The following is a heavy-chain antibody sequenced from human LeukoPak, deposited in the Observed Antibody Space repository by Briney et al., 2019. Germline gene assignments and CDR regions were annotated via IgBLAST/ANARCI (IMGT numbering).Heavy chain of an antibody. CDR3: ARDLRGPLDYYMDV. D-gene: IGHD3-10*01. Sequence: PGGSLRLSCAASGFTFSSYEMNWVRQAPGKGLEWVSYISSSGSTIYYADSVKGRFTISRDNAKNSLYLQMNSLRAEDTAVYYCARDLRGPLDYYMDVWGKGTTVIVSS. CDR1: GFTFSSYE. J-gene: IGHJ6*03. V-gene: IGHV3-48*03. CDR2: ISSSGSTI.